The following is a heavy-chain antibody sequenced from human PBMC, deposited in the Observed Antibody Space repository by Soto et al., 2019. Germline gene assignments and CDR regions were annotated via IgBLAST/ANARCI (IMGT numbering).Heavy chain of an antibody. V-gene: IGHV3-23*01. D-gene: IGHD3-9*01. CDR3: AKIMDAGYFAWLMYYFAY. Sequence: GGSLRLSCAASGFTFSSYAMSWVRQAPGKGLEWVSAISGSGGSTYYADSVKGRFTISRDNSKNTLYLQMNSLRAEDTAVYNYAKIMDAGYFAWLMYYFAYCCHGTLLTVSP. J-gene: IGHJ4*01. CDR2: ISGSGGST. CDR1: GFTFSSYA.